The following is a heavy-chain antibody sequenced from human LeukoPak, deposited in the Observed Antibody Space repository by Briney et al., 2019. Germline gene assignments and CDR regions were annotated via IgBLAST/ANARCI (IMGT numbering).Heavy chain of an antibody. CDR3: ARYLVHFPYYYYYGMDV. V-gene: IGHV1-69*01. J-gene: IGHJ6*02. D-gene: IGHD1-1*01. CDR1: GGSFTNYV. CDR2: IISMFGLV. Sequence: SVKVSCKASGGSFTNYVITWVRQAPGQGLEWTGGIISMFGLVNYAQKFQGRVTITADESTSTAYMELSSLRSEDTAVYYCARYLVHFPYYYYYGMDVWGQGTTVTVSS.